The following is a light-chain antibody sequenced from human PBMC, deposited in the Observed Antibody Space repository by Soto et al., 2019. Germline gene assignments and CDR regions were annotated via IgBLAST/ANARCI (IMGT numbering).Light chain of an antibody. J-gene: IGKJ1*01. CDR2: GAS. V-gene: IGKV3-20*01. Sequence: ETVLTQSPGTLSLSPGERVTLSCRASQSICSRCLAWYQQKPGQSPRLLIYGASSRATGIPDRFSGSGSGTDFTLTFSRLEPEDFAVYYCQHYGTTPWTFGQGTKVGIK. CDR1: QSICSRC. CDR3: QHYGTTPWT.